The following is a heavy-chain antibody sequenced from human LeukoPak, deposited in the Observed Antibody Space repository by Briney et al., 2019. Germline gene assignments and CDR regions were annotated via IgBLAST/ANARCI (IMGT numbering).Heavy chain of an antibody. CDR1: GASISDNNW. CDR3: VKSRGHLAVAGPSDY. V-gene: IGHV4-4*02. Sequence: PSETLSLTCSVSGASISDNNWWSWSRQPPGKRLEWIGEIFHTGSTNYHPSLKSRLTLSIDKSKNHFSLNLISVTAADTAVYYCVKSRGHLAVAGPSDYWGQGTLVTVSS. D-gene: IGHD6-19*01. CDR2: IFHTGST. J-gene: IGHJ4*02.